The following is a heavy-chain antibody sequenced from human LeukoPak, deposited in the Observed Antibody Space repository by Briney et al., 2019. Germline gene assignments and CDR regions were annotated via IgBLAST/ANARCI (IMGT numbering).Heavy chain of an antibody. CDR1: AFTFSSYW. CDR2: IKEDGSEI. D-gene: IGHD4-23*01. CDR3: ARDRGYSSFDY. V-gene: IGHV3-7*01. J-gene: IGHJ4*02. Sequence: GGSLRLSCEASAFTFSSYWMSWVRQAPGKGLEWMANIKEDGSEINYVDSVKGRFTISRDDAKNSLFLQMNSLSVEDTAVYYCARDRGYSSFDYWGQGTLVTVSS.